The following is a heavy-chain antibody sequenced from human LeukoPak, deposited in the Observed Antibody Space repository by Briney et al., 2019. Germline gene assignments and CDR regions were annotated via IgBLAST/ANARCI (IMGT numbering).Heavy chain of an antibody. CDR3: AGNLKRWLLSYFDY. V-gene: IGHV3-23*01. CDR2: ISGSGGST. D-gene: IGHD3-22*01. CDR1: GFTFSSYA. J-gene: IGHJ4*02. Sequence: GGSLRLSCAASGFTFSSYAMSWVRQAPGKGLEWVSAISGSGGSTYYADSVKGRFTISRDNSKNTLYLQMNSLRAEDTAVYYCAGNLKRWLLSYFDYWGQGTLVTVSS.